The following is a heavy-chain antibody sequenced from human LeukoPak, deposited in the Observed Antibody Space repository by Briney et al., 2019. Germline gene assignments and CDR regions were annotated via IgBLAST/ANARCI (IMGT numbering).Heavy chain of an antibody. Sequence: PSETLSLTCTVSGGSISSSSYYWGWIRQPPGKVLEWIGSIYHSGSTYYNPSLKSRVTISVDTSKNQFSLKLSSVTAADTAVYYCARDLSGATTFDYWGQGTLVTVSS. CDR2: IYHSGST. CDR3: ARDLSGATTFDY. J-gene: IGHJ4*02. CDR1: GGSISSSSYY. D-gene: IGHD1-26*01. V-gene: IGHV4-39*07.